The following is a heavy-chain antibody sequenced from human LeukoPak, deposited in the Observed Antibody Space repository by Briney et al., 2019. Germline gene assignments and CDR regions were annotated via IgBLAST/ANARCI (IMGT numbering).Heavy chain of an antibody. D-gene: IGHD3-10*01. CDR3: VRDRGWFHFDL. CDR2: NKEDGTVK. V-gene: IGHV3-7*01. Sequence: PGGFLRLSCAASGFTLSNYWMTWIRQAPGKGLEWVAHNKEDGTVKDYVDSVKGRFTISRDNTKNSLFLQLNSLRAEDTAVYYCVRDRGWFHFDLWGQGTLVTVSS. CDR1: GFTLSNYW. J-gene: IGHJ4*02.